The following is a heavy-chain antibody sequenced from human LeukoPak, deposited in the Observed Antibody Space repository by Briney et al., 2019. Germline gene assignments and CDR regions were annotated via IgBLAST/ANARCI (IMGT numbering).Heavy chain of an antibody. Sequence: GGSLRLSCAASGFTFSSYSMNWVRQAPGKGLEWVSYISSSSSTIYYADSVKGRFTISRDNAKNSLYLQMNSLRAEDTAVYYCARAFSGYDPYYFDYWAREPWSPSPQ. V-gene: IGHV3-48*01. J-gene: IGHJ4*02. CDR3: ARAFSGYDPYYFDY. CDR2: ISSSSSTI. CDR1: GFTFSSYS. D-gene: IGHD5-12*01.